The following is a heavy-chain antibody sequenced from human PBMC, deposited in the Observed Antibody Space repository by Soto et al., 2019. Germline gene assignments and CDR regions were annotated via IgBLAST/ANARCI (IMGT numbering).Heavy chain of an antibody. Sequence: ASVKVSCKTSGYTFSNYGITWVRQAPGQPLEWLGWISLYSDGTNYAQKFQGRVSMTTDTSTTTAYMELRSLRSDDTAVYYCARVVPDAEAWFGPWGQVSLVTVSS. V-gene: IGHV1-18*01. CDR1: GYTFSNYG. J-gene: IGHJ5*02. D-gene: IGHD2-2*01. CDR3: ARVVPDAEAWFGP. CDR2: ISLYSDGT.